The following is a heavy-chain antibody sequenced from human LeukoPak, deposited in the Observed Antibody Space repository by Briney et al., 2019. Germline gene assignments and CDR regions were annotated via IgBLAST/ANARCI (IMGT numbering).Heavy chain of an antibody. CDR2: IKSKTDGGTT. D-gene: IGHD3-3*01. CDR1: GFTFSNAW. CDR3: TTDPDTIFGVVTFDY. V-gene: IGHV3-15*01. J-gene: IGHJ4*02. Sequence: GGSLRLSCAASGFTFSNAWMSWVRQAPGKGLEWVGRIKSKTDGGTTDYAAPVKGRFTISRDDSKNTLYLQMNSLKTEDTAVYYCTTDPDTIFGVVTFDYWGQGTLVTVSS.